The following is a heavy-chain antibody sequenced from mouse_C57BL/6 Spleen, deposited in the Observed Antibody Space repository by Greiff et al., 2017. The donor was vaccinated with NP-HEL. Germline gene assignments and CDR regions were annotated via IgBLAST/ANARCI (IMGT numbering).Heavy chain of an antibody. V-gene: IGHV14-3*01. CDR1: GFNIKNTY. Sequence: EVKLVESVAELVRPGASVKLSCTASGFNIKNTYMHWVKQRPEQGLEWIGRIDPANGNTKYAPKFQGKATITADTSSNTAYLQLSSLTSEDTAIYYCAMDDGYSYYFDYWGQGTTLTVSS. CDR3: AMDDGYSYYFDY. CDR2: IDPANGNT. J-gene: IGHJ2*01. D-gene: IGHD2-3*01.